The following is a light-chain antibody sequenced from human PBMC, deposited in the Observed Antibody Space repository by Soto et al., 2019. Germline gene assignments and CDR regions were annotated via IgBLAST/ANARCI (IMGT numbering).Light chain of an antibody. CDR3: SSYTASTTL. CDR1: TSDAGGYNY. J-gene: IGLJ2*01. CDR2: GVS. Sequence: QAVVTQPASVSGSPGQSIAISCSGSTSDAGGYNYVSWYQQYPGKAPKLILYGVSDRPSGVSDRFSGSKSGNTASLIISGLQAEDEAHYYCSSYTASTTLFGGGTKLTVL. V-gene: IGLV2-14*03.